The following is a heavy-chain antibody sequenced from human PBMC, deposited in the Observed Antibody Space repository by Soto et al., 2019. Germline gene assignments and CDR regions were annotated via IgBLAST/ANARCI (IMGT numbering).Heavy chain of an antibody. CDR2: ISYDGSTK. V-gene: IGHV3-30-3*01. CDR3: ARTTTVAGTPEFDY. J-gene: IGHJ4*02. Sequence: QVQLVESGGGVVQPGRSLRLSCAASEFTFSSFSLHWVRQAPGKGLEWLALISYDGSTKYNADSVKGRFTVSRDNSNNTLYLQLSSLRPEDTAVYYCARTTTVAGTPEFDYWGQGTLVTVSS. D-gene: IGHD6-19*01. CDR1: EFTFSSFS.